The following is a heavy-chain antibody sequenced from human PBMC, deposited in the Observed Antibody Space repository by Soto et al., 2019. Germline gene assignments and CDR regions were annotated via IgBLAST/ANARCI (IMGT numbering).Heavy chain of an antibody. D-gene: IGHD3-3*01. CDR3: EGRGFWSGCSYFDY. J-gene: IGHJ4*02. CDR2: IDPIDSYT. V-gene: IGHV5-10-1*01. CDR1: GYRLTSFC. Sequence: ESLMGAFKGSGYRLTSFCISCVRQMPGKGLELMGNIDPIDSYTNYSPSFQGHVTISADKSISTAYLQWSSLKAADTAMYYCEGRGFWSGCSYFDYWGQGTLVT.